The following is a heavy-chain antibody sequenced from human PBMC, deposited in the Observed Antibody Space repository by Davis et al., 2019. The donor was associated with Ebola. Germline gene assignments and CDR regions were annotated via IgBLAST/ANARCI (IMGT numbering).Heavy chain of an antibody. D-gene: IGHD2-15*01. V-gene: IGHV1-46*01. CDR1: GYTFTSYG. CDR3: ARVCGSCYLWVWDYGMDV. CDR2: INPSGGST. Sequence: ASVKVSCKASGYTFTSYGISWVRQAPGQGLEWMGIINPSGGSTSYAQKFQGRVTMTRDTSTSTVYMELSSLRSEDTAVYYIARVCGSCYLWVWDYGMDVWGQGTTVTVSS. J-gene: IGHJ6*02.